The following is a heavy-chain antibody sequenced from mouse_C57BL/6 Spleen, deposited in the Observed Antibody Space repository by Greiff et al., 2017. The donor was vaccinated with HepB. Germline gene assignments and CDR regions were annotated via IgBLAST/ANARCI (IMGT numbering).Heavy chain of an antibody. CDR2: IDPSDSYT. J-gene: IGHJ4*01. Sequence: VQLQQPGAELVMPGASVKLSCKASGYTFTSYWMHWVKQRPGQGLEWIGEIDPSDSYTNYNQKFKGKSTLTVDKSSSTAYMQLSSLTSEDSAVYYCASWPPDYYDSSYYAMDYWGQGTSVTVSS. D-gene: IGHD1-1*01. V-gene: IGHV1-69*01. CDR3: ASWPPDYYDSSYYAMDY. CDR1: GYTFTSYW.